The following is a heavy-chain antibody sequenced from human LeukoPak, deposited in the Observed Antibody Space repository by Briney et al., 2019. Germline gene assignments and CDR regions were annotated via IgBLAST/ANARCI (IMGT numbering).Heavy chain of an antibody. Sequence: GGSLRLSCVASGFSFSTYAMSWVRQAPGKGLEWVSAISGSGGSTYYADSVKGRFTISRDNSKNTLYLQMNSLRAEDTAVYYCAKDPYIVVVPAAIEVDYWGQGTLVTVSS. CDR1: GFSFSTYA. J-gene: IGHJ4*02. D-gene: IGHD2-2*01. CDR3: AKDPYIVVVPAAIEVDY. CDR2: ISGSGGST. V-gene: IGHV3-23*01.